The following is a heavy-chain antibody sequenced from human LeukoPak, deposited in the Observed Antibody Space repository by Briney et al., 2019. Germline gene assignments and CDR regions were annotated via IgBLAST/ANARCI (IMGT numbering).Heavy chain of an antibody. CDR1: GYTFTGYY. J-gene: IGHJ4*02. CDR2: INPNSGGT. D-gene: IGHD3-22*01. CDR3: ARDIYYYDSSGKGPDY. V-gene: IGHV1-2*02. Sequence: ASVTVSCKASGYTFTGYYMHWVRQAPGQGLEWMGWINPNSGGTNYAQKFQGRVTMTRDTSISTAYMELSRLRSDDTAVYYCARDIYYYDSSGKGPDYWGQGTLVTVSS.